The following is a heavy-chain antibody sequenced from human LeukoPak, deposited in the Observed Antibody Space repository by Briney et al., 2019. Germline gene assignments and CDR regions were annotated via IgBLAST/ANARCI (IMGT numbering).Heavy chain of an antibody. V-gene: IGHV3-74*01. CDR1: GFTFSSYA. CDR3: VSFYETY. CDR2: INSDGSWT. Sequence: GRSLRLSCAASGFTFSSYAMHWVRQAPGKGLVWVSHINSDGSWTSYADSVKGRFTISKDNAKNTVYLQMNNLRAEDTAVYYCVSFYETYWGRGTLVTVSS. J-gene: IGHJ4*02. D-gene: IGHD2-2*01.